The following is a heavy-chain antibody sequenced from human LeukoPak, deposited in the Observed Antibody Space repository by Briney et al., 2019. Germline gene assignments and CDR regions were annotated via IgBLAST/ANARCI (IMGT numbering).Heavy chain of an antibody. CDR1: GGTFSSYA. Sequence: ASVKVSCKASGGTFSSYAISWVRQAPGQGLEWMGGIIPIFGTANYAQKFQGRVTITADESTSTAYMELSSLRSEDTAVYYCARDLRIAVAGKGTNYYYYGMDVWGQGTTVTVSS. J-gene: IGHJ6*02. D-gene: IGHD6-19*01. CDR3: ARDLRIAVAGKGTNYYYYGMDV. V-gene: IGHV1-69*13. CDR2: IIPIFGTA.